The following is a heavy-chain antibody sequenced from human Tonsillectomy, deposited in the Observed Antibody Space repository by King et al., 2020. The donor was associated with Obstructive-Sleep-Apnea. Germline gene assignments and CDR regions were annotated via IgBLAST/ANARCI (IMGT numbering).Heavy chain of an antibody. CDR1: GGSISSYY. D-gene: IGHD3-9*01. CDR2: IYYSGST. Sequence: QLQESGPGLVKPSETLSLTCTVSGGSISSYYWSWIRQPPGKGLEWIGYIYYSGSTNYNPSLKSRVTISVDTSKNQFSLKLSSVTAADTAVYYCASLPLRILTGFDYWGQGTLVTVSS. V-gene: IGHV4-59*08. CDR3: ASLPLRILTGFDY. J-gene: IGHJ4*02.